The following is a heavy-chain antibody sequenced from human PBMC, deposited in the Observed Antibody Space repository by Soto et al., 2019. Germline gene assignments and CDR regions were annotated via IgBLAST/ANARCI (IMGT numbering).Heavy chain of an antibody. V-gene: IGHV3-23*01. CDR3: AKALRIAVAGTGYYFDY. CDR2: ISGSGGST. J-gene: IGHJ4*02. D-gene: IGHD6-19*01. CDR1: GFTFSSYA. Sequence: GGSLRLSCAGSGFTFSSYAMSWVRQAPGKGLEWVSAISGSGGSTYYADSVKGRFTISRDNSKNTLYLQMNSLRAEDTAVYYCAKALRIAVAGTGYYFDYWGQGTLVTVSS.